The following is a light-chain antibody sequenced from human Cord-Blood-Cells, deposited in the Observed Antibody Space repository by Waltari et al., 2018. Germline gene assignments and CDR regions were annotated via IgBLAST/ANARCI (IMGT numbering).Light chain of an antibody. CDR3: QQYNSYSYT. J-gene: IGKJ2*01. CDR2: DSS. Sequence: DIQMTQSPSTLSASVGDRVTITCRASQSISSWLAWYQQKPGKAPKVLIYDSSSLESVVPSRFSGSGSGTEFTLTISSLQPDDFATYYCQQYNSYSYTFGQGTKLEIK. CDR1: QSISSW. V-gene: IGKV1-5*01.